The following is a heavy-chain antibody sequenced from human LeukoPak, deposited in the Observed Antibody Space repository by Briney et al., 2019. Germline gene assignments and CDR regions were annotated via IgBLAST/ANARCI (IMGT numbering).Heavy chain of an antibody. D-gene: IGHD2-2*02. CDR2: INPNSGGT. CDR1: GYTFTGCY. Sequence: GASVRVSCKSSGYTFTGCYMHWVRQAPGQGLEWMGWINPNSGGTNYAQKFQGRVTMTRDTSISTAYMDLSRLRSDDTAVYYCAKRLRGYTGNPLHWGQGTLVTVSS. V-gene: IGHV1-2*02. CDR3: AKRLRGYTGNPLH. J-gene: IGHJ4*02.